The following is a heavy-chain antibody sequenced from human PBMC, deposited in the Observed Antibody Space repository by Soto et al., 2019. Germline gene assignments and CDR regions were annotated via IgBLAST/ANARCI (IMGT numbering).Heavy chain of an antibody. CDR3: ARDWAHDYYGSGSYYEYFDY. D-gene: IGHD3-10*01. CDR1: GFTFSSYS. V-gene: IGHV3-48*02. Sequence: GESLKISCAASGFTFSSYSMNWVRQAPGKGLEWVSYISSSSSTIYYADSVKGRFTISRDNAKNSLYLQMNSLRDEDTAVYYCARDWAHDYYGSGSYYEYFDYWGQGTLVTVSS. J-gene: IGHJ4*02. CDR2: ISSSSSTI.